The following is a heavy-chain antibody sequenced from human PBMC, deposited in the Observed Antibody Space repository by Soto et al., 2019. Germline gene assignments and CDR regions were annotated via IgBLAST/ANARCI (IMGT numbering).Heavy chain of an antibody. CDR1: GYSFSNYG. D-gene: IGHD6-13*01. Sequence: GASVKVSCKACGYSFSNYGISWVRQAPGQGLEWMGWISTYNANTYYAQKFQGRVTMTTDTSTSTAYMELRSLRSDDTAVFYCARERDGSSWSSAESLQYWGQGTLVTVS. V-gene: IGHV1-18*01. CDR2: ISTYNANT. J-gene: IGHJ1*01. CDR3: ARERDGSSWSSAESLQY.